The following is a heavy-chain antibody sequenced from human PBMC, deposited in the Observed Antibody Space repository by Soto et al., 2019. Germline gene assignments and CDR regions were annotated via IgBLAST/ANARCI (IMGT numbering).Heavy chain of an antibody. CDR2: IKSKTDGGTT. CDR3: TTDLTGEPSSFDY. D-gene: IGHD7-27*01. CDR1: GFTFSNAW. V-gene: IGHV3-15*07. J-gene: IGHJ4*02. Sequence: GGSLRLSCAASGFTFSNAWMNWVRQAPGKGLEWVGRIKSKTDGGTTDYAAPVKGRFTISRDDSKNTLYLQMNSLKTEDTAVYYXTTDLTGEPSSFDYWGQGTLVTVSS.